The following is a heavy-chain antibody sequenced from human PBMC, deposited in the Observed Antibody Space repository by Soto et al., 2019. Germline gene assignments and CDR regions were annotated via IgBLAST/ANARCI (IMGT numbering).Heavy chain of an antibody. CDR1: GFTFSSYA. J-gene: IGHJ4*02. V-gene: IGHV3-7*01. CDR2: IKQDGSEK. D-gene: IGHD3-10*01. CDR3: AKDSGWSPSDY. Sequence: PGGSLRLSCAASGFTFSSYAMSWVRQAPGKGLEWVANIKQDGSEKNYVDSVKGRFTISRDNAKNTLYLQMNSLRAEDTAVYYCAKDSGWSPSDYWGQGTLVTVSS.